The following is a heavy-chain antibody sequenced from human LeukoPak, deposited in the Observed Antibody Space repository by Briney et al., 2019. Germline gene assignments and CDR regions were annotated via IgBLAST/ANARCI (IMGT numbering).Heavy chain of an antibody. CDR1: GGSFSGYY. V-gene: IGHV4-34*01. J-gene: IGHJ4*02. CDR2: IYYSGST. CDR3: ARGKSSSWRTGLDY. D-gene: IGHD6-13*01. Sequence: SETLSLTCAVYGGSFSGYYWIWIRQPPGKGPEWIGYIYYSGSTYYNPSLKSRVTISEDTSKNQFSLKLSSVTAADTAVYYCARGKSSSWRTGLDYWGQGTLVTVSS.